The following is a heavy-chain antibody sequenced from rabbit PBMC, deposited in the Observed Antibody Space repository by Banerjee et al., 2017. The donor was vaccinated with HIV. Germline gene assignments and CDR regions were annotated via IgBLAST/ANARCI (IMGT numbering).Heavy chain of an antibody. CDR2: INTATGKA. D-gene: IGHD4-1*01. J-gene: IGHJ3*01. CDR3: ARDLAGAIGWNFYL. CDR1: GFSFSDRDV. V-gene: IGHV1S45*01. Sequence: QEQLEESGGGLVKPEGSLTLTCKASGFSFSDRDVMCWVRQAPGKGLEWIGCINTATGKAVYATWAKGRFTFSTTSSTTVTLQMTSLTAADTATYFCARDLAGAIGWNFYLWGQGTLVTVS.